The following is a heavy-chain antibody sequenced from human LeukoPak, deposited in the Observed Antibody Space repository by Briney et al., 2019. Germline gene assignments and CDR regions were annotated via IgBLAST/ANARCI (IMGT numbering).Heavy chain of an antibody. CDR2: INPNSGGT. Sequence: GASVKVSCKASGYTFTGYYMHWVRQAPGQGLEWMGWINPNSGGTNYAQKFQGRVTMTRDTSISTAYMELSSLRSEDTAVYYCARRIAVAGTGEDWFDPWGQGTLVTVSS. J-gene: IGHJ5*02. CDR1: GYTFTGYY. V-gene: IGHV1-2*02. CDR3: ARRIAVAGTGEDWFDP. D-gene: IGHD6-19*01.